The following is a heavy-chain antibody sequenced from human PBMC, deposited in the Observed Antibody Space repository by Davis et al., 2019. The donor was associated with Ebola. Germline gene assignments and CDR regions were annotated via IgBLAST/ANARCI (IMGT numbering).Heavy chain of an antibody. CDR2: INSDGSST. CDR1: GFTFSSYW. D-gene: IGHD3-9*01. J-gene: IGHJ4*02. V-gene: IGHV3-74*01. CDR3: ARDPIRTTGLDKGDY. Sequence: HTGGSLRLSCVASGFTFSSYWMHWVRQAPGKGLVWVSRINSDGSSTSYADSVKGRFTISRDNAKNTLYLQMNSLRAEDTAVYYCARDPIRTTGLDKGDYWGQGTLVTVSS.